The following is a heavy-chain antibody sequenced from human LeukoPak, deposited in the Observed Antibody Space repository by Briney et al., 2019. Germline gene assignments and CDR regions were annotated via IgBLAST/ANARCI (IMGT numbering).Heavy chain of an antibody. J-gene: IGHJ6*02. CDR2: ISYDGSNK. D-gene: IGHD5-12*01. V-gene: IGHV3-30*18. Sequence: GGSLRLSCAASGFTFSSYGMHWVRQAPGKGLEWVAAISYDGSNKYYADSVKGRFTISRDNSKNTLYLQMNSLRAEDTAVYYCAKERGYDLGYYYGIDVWGQGTTVTVSS. CDR3: AKERGYDLGYYYGIDV. CDR1: GFTFSSYG.